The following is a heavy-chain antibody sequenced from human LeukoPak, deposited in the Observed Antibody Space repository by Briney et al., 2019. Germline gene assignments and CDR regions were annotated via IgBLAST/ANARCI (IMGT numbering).Heavy chain of an antibody. CDR2: IVVGSGNT. D-gene: IGHD1-26*01. Sequence: SVKVSCKASGFTFTSSAMQWVRQARGQRLEWIGWIVVGSGNTNYAQKFQERVTITRDTSTSTAYMELSSLRSEDTAVYYCAADLVGATYYFDYWGQGTLVTVSS. V-gene: IGHV1-58*02. CDR1: GFTFTSSA. J-gene: IGHJ4*02. CDR3: AADLVGATYYFDY.